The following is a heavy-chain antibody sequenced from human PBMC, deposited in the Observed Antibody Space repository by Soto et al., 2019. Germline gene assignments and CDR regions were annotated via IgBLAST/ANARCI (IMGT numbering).Heavy chain of an antibody. CDR2: ISSSSSYI. Sequence: EVQLVESGGGRAKPGGSLRLSLAAFGLPSGGYGLNWVGQVPGKGLGWVSSISSSSSYIYYADSVKGRFTISRDNAKNSLYLQMNSLRAEDTAVYYCARFTVVVPAYYMDVWGKGTTVTVSS. CDR3: ARFTVVVPAYYMDV. CDR1: GLPSGGYG. D-gene: IGHD2-2*01. V-gene: IGHV3-21*01. J-gene: IGHJ6*03.